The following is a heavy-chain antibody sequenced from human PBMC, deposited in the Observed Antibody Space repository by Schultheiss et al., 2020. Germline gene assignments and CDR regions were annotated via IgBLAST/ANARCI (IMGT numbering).Heavy chain of an antibody. CDR3: AKDQAGWCSGTSCNGMDV. Sequence: GGSLRLSCEASGFTFSDYYMSWIRQAPGKGLEWVSSISSSSSYIYYADSVKGRFTISRDNAKNSLYLQMNSLRVEDTALYYCAKDQAGWCSGTSCNGMDVWGQGPTVTVSS. J-gene: IGHJ6*02. V-gene: IGHV3-11*06. CDR1: GFTFSDYY. D-gene: IGHD2-2*01. CDR2: ISSSSSYI.